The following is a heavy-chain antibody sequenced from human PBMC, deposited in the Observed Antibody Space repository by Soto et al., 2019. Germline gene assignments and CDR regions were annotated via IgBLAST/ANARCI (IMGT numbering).Heavy chain of an antibody. CDR3: ARGGSSGYYTGAFDI. J-gene: IGHJ3*02. Sequence: PSETLSLTCAVSGGSISSSNWWSWVRQPPGKGLEWIGEIYYSGSTYYNPSLKSRVTISVDTSKNQFSLKLSSVTAADTAVYYCARGGSSGYYTGAFDIWGQGTMVTVSS. CDR1: GGSISSSNW. CDR2: IYYSGST. D-gene: IGHD3-22*01. V-gene: IGHV4-4*02.